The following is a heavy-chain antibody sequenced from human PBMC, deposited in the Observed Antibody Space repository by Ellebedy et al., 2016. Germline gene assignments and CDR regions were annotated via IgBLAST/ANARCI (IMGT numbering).Heavy chain of an antibody. V-gene: IGHV1-18*01. CDR2: ISAYNGNT. J-gene: IGHJ6*02. D-gene: IGHD5-18*01. CDR3: ARDPGIQLQDYYYYYGMDV. Sequence: ASVKVSCKASGYTFTSYGISWVRQAPGQGLEWMGWISAYNGNTKYSQKFQGRVTITRDTSASTAYMELSSLRSEDTAVYYCARDPGIQLQDYYYYYGMDVWGQGTTVTVSS. CDR1: GYTFTSYG.